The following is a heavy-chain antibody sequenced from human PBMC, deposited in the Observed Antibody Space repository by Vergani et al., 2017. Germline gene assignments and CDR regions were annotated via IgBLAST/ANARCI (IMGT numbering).Heavy chain of an antibody. V-gene: IGHV4-59*01. CDR3: ARAADYYDSSVEYYFDY. CDR2: IYYSGST. J-gene: IGHJ4*02. CDR1: GGSIRSYY. D-gene: IGHD3-22*01. Sequence: QVQLQESGPGLVKPSETLSLTCTVSGGSIRSYYWSWIRQPPGKGLEWIGYIYYSGSTNYNPSLKSRVTISVDTSKNQFSLKLSSVTAADTAVYYCARAADYYDSSVEYYFDYWGQGTLVTVSS.